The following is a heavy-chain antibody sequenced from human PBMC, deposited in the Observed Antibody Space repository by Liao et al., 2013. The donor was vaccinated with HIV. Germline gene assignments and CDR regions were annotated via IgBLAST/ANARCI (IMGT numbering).Heavy chain of an antibody. CDR1: AGSMSSFY. V-gene: IGHV4-59*01. CDR2: ISYSGST. D-gene: IGHD3-16*01. Sequence: QVQLQESGPGLVKPSETLSLTCIVSAGSMSSFYWSWIRQAPGKRLECIGYISYSGSTNYNPSFKSRVTMSVDTSNNRFSLNLNSVTAADTAVYYCARGVDVCTTWVRGTRV. J-gene: IGHJ5*02. CDR3: ARGVDVCTT.